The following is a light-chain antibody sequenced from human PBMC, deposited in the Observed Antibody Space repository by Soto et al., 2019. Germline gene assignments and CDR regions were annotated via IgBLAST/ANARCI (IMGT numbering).Light chain of an antibody. J-gene: IGKJ1*01. CDR1: QSVSSAY. CDR3: QRYGSSRPWT. V-gene: IGKV3-20*01. CDR2: NVS. Sequence: EIVLTQSPGTLSLSPGERATLSCRASQSVSSAYLAWYQQKPGQAPRLLIYNVSRRATGIPDRFSGSGSGTDFTLTVSRLEPEDFAVYYCQRYGSSRPWTFGQGTKVDIK.